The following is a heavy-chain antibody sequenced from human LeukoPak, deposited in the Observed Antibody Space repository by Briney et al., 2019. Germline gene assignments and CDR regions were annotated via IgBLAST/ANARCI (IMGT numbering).Heavy chain of an antibody. D-gene: IGHD6-19*01. CDR2: GYNTGVT. CDR3: ARPGSYSSGWYIHY. J-gene: IGHJ4*02. Sequence: PSETLSLTCIVSGGSISSSYNYWGWIRQPPGQVLEWIGSGYNTGVTYYNPSLKSRVTISVDTSKNHFSLKLNSVTAADTAVYYCARPGSYSSGWYIHYWGQGILVTVSS. CDR1: GGSISSSYNY. V-gene: IGHV4-39*02.